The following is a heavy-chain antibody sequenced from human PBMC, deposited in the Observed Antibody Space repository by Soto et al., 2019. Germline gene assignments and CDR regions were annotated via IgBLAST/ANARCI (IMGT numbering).Heavy chain of an antibody. CDR1: GYTFTSYD. CDR2: MNPNSGNT. V-gene: IGHV1-8*01. J-gene: IGHJ5*02. Sequence: ASVKVSCKASGYTFTSYDINWVRQATGQGLEWMGWMNPNSGNTGYAQKFQGRVTMTRNTSISTAYMELRSLRSDDTAVYYCARSYILVGATWSWFDPWGPGTLVTVSS. D-gene: IGHD1-26*01. CDR3: ARSYILVGATWSWFDP.